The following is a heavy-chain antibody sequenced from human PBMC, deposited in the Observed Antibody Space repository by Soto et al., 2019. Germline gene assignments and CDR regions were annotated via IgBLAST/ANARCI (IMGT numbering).Heavy chain of an antibody. CDR3: ARVRVRFLEWLGSEG. CDR1: GGTFSSYA. D-gene: IGHD3-3*01. CDR2: IIPIFGTA. V-gene: IGHV1-69*12. J-gene: IGHJ4*02. Sequence: QVQLVQSGAEVKKPGSSVKVSCKASGGTFSSYAISWVRQAPGQGPEWMGGIIPIFGTANYAQKFQGRVTITADASTSTAYMELSSLRSEDTAVYYCARVRVRFLEWLGSEGWGQGTLVTVSS.